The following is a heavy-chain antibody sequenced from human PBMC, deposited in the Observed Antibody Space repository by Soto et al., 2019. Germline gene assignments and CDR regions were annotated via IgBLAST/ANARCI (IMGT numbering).Heavy chain of an antibody. CDR2: IWYDGSNK. CDR1: GFTFSSYG. J-gene: IGHJ6*02. Sequence: SLRLSCAASGFTFSSYGMHWVRQAPGKGLEWVAVIWYDGSNKYYADSVKGRFTISRDNSKNTLYLQMNSLRAEDTAVYYCAKERSGWYAYYYYGMDVWGQGTTVTVSS. D-gene: IGHD6-19*01. V-gene: IGHV3-33*06. CDR3: AKERSGWYAYYYYGMDV.